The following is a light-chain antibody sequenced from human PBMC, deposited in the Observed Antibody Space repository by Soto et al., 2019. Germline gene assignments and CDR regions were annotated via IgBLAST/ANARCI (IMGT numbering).Light chain of an antibody. V-gene: IGLV2-14*01. CDR2: DVS. J-gene: IGLJ1*01. CDR1: NIDIGRYNF. CDR3: NSYTSTSPPYV. Sequence: QSLLTQPASVSGSAGQSIIIACPGTNIDIGRYNFVSWYQQRPGQAPQLLIFDVSNRPSGISDRFSGSKSGTTASLTISGLQAEDEADYYCNSYTSTSPPYVFGTGTKVTGL.